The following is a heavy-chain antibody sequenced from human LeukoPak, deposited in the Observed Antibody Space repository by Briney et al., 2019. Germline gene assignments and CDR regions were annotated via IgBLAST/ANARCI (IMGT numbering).Heavy chain of an antibody. CDR3: ARDRTTETTKGMDV. D-gene: IGHD4-11*01. CDR1: GGSISSSSYY. Sequence: SETLSLTCTVSGGSISSSSYYWGWIRQPPGKGLEWIGSIYYSGSTYYNPSLKSRVTISVDTSKNQFSLKLSSVTAADTAVYYCARDRTTETTKGMDVWGQGTTVTVSS. J-gene: IGHJ6*02. CDR2: IYYSGST. V-gene: IGHV4-39*02.